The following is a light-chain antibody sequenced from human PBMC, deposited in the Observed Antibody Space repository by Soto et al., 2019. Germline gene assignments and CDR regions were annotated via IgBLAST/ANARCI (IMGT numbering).Light chain of an antibody. V-gene: IGKV1-5*03. Sequence: DIQMTQSPSTLSASIGDTVTITCRTSQSVDTWLAWYQHKAGKAPKLLSYRASSLATGVPPRFSGGGSGTAVTLTITSLQRDDFATYYCQHYEDHARVFGQGPQVEIK. CDR3: QHYEDHARV. CDR2: RAS. J-gene: IGKJ1*01. CDR1: QSVDTW.